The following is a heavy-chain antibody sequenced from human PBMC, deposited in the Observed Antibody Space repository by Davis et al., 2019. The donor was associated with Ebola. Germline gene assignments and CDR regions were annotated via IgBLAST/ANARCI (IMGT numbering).Heavy chain of an antibody. CDR3: ARGGYCTGGVCSYADY. Sequence: ASVKVSCKASGYTFTGYYMHWVRQAPGQGLEWMGWINPNSGGTNYAQKFQGWVTMTRDTPISTAYMELSRLRSEDTAVYYWARGGYCTGGVCSYADYWGQGTLVTVSS. D-gene: IGHD2-8*02. CDR2: INPNSGGT. CDR1: GYTFTGYY. J-gene: IGHJ4*02. V-gene: IGHV1-2*04.